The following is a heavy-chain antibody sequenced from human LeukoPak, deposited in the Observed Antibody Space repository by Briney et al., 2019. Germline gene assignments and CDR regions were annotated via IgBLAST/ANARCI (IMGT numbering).Heavy chain of an antibody. V-gene: IGHV4-59*11. CDR1: GGSIGSHY. CDR2: IYYTGST. CDR3: ARDPHYHDRSGSFV. D-gene: IGHD3-22*01. J-gene: IGHJ3*01. Sequence: KPSETLSLACTVSGGSIGSHYWSWIRQPPGKGLEWIGYIYYTGSTNYNPSLKSRVTISVDTSKNQLSLKLSSVTAADTAVYYCARDPHYHDRSGSFVWGQGTMVTVSS.